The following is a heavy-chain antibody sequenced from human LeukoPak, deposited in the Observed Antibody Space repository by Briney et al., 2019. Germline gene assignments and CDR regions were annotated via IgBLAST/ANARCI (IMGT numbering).Heavy chain of an antibody. CDR3: ARANPSSLYDFWSGYQIDY. D-gene: IGHD3-3*01. CDR1: GGSISSGDYY. V-gene: IGHV4-30-4*01. CDR2: IYYSGST. J-gene: IGHJ4*02. Sequence: PSQTLSLTCTVSGGSISSGDYYWSWIRQPPGKGLEWIGYIYYSGSTYYNPSLKSRVTISVDTSKNQFSLKLSSVTAADTAVYYCARANPSSLYDFWSGYQIDYWGQGTLVTVSS.